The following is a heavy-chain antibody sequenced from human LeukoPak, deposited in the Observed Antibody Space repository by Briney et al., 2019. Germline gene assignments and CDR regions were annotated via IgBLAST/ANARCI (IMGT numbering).Heavy chain of an antibody. CDR1: GYSLTAYY. CDR2: INPNSGGT. D-gene: IGHD6-19*01. J-gene: IGHJ4*02. CDR3: ARDGGRGWEFDY. Sequence: GASVKVSCKASGYSLTAYYIHWVRQAPGQGLEWMGWINPNSGGTHYAQKFQGRATMTRDTPISTAYMDLSRLTSDDTAVYYCARDGGRGWEFDYWGQGTLATVSS. V-gene: IGHV1-2*02.